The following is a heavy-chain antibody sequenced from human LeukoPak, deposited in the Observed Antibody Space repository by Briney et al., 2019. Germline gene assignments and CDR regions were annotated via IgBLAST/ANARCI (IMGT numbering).Heavy chain of an antibody. Sequence: ASVKVSCKASGYTFSSDGISWVRQAPGQGLEWMGWISSYNGNTKYAEKLQGRVTMTTDTSTSTVYMELSSLRSEDTAVYYCATVVGTYSSGWSDDAFDIWGQGTMVTVSS. J-gene: IGHJ3*02. D-gene: IGHD6-19*01. V-gene: IGHV1-18*01. CDR2: ISSYNGNT. CDR1: GYTFSSDG. CDR3: ATVVGTYSSGWSDDAFDI.